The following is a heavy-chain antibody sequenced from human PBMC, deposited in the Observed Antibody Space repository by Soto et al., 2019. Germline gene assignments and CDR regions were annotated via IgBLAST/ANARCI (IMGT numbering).Heavy chain of an antibody. Sequence: GXSVKGSCKASGYTFTSYDINWVRQATGQGLEWMGWMNPNSGNTGYAQKFQGRVTMTRNTSISTAYMELSSLRSEDTAVYYCAREGALFVAPDVSGPGTTVTVSS. CDR2: MNPNSGNT. CDR3: AREGALFVAPDV. CDR1: GYTFTSYD. V-gene: IGHV1-8*01. D-gene: IGHD2-15*01. J-gene: IGHJ6*02.